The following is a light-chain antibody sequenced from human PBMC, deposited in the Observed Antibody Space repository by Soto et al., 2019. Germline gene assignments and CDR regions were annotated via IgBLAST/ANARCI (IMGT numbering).Light chain of an antibody. CDR2: EAN. J-gene: IGLJ1*01. Sequence: QSVLAQPASVSGSPGQWITISCTGTSSDVGGYNYVSWYQQRPGKAPKLMIYEANNRPSGISNRFSGSKSGNTASLTISGLQAEDEADYYCSSSTTSSTLVFGTGTKVTVL. CDR1: SSDVGGYNY. CDR3: SSSTTSSTLV. V-gene: IGLV2-14*01.